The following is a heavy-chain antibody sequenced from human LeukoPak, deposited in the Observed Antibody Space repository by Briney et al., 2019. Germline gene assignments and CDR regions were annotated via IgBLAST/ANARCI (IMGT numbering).Heavy chain of an antibody. D-gene: IGHD2-21*01. V-gene: IGHV7-4-1*02. Sequence: ASVKVSCKASGYTFTSYAMNCVRQAPGQGLEWMGWSNTNTGNPTYAQGFTGRFVFSLGTSVSTAYLQISSLKAEDTAVYYCARVGPFLEETGWFDPWGQGTLVTVSS. CDR3: ARVGPFLEETGWFDP. J-gene: IGHJ5*02. CDR2: SNTNTGNP. CDR1: GYTFTSYA.